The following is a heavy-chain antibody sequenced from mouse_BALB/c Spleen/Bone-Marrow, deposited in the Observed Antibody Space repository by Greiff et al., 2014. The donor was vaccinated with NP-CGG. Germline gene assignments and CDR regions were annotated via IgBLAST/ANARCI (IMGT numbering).Heavy chain of an antibody. CDR1: GYTFTSYW. CDR3: TRQYGNYYAMDY. CDR2: IYPSDSYT. D-gene: IGHD2-10*02. V-gene: IGHV1S126*01. Sequence: VQGVESGAELVRPGASVKVSCKASGYTFTSYWINWVKQRPGQGLEWIGNIYPSDSYTNYNQNFKDKATLTVDKSSSTAYMQLSSTTSEDSAVYYCTRQYGNYYAMDYWGQGTSVTVSS. J-gene: IGHJ4*01.